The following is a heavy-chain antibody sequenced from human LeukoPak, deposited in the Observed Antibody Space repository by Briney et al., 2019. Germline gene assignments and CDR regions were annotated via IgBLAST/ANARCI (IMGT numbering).Heavy chain of an antibody. J-gene: IGHJ4*02. V-gene: IGHV1-18*01. D-gene: IGHD2-2*02. CDR3: ARDWGYCSSTSCYTGGPHFDY. CDR2: ISAYNGNT. CDR1: GYTFTSYG. Sequence: ASMKVSCKASGYTFTSYGISWVRQAPGQGLEWMGWISAYNGNTNYAQKLQGRVTMTTDTSTGTAYMELRSLRSDDTAVYYCARDWGYCSSTSCYTGGPHFDYWGQGTLVTVSS.